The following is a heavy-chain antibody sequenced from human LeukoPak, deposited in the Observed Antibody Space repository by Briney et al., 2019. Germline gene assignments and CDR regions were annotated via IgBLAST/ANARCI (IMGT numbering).Heavy chain of an antibody. Sequence: GGSLRLSCAASGFTFSNYWMNWVRQAPGKGLEWVANIKQDGSEEYYVDSVRGRFTISRDNAKNLLYLQMNSLRAEDTAVYYCAKDRDLTGYYSTFDYWGQGTLVTVSS. CDR3: AKDRDLTGYYSTFDY. CDR2: IKQDGSEE. CDR1: GFTFSNYW. D-gene: IGHD3-9*01. J-gene: IGHJ4*02. V-gene: IGHV3-7*01.